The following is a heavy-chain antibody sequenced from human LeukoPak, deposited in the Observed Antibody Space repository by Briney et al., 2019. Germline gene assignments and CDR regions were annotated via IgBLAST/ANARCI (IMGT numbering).Heavy chain of an antibody. Sequence: PWGALRLSCAASGFTFSGCGMHWVRQAPGKGLEWVAFIWYDGRDKYYADSVKGQFTISRDNSKNTLYLQMNSLRAEDTAVYYCAKDPYSYGSYFDYWGQGTLVTVSS. V-gene: IGHV3-30*02. D-gene: IGHD5-18*01. CDR3: AKDPYSYGSYFDY. CDR1: GFTFSGCG. J-gene: IGHJ4*02. CDR2: IWYDGRDK.